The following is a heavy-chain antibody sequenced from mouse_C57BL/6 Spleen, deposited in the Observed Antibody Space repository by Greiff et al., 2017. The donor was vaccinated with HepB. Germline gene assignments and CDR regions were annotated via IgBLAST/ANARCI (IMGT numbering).Heavy chain of an antibody. Sequence: EVQLVESGAELVRPGASVKLSCTASGFNIKDDYMHWVKQRPEQGLEWIGWIDPENGDTEYASKFQGKATITADTSSNKAYLQLSSLTSEDTAVYYCTYSNYRGGDYWGQGTSVTVSS. CDR3: TYSNYRGGDY. CDR2: IDPENGDT. V-gene: IGHV14-4*01. D-gene: IGHD2-5*01. J-gene: IGHJ4*01. CDR1: GFNIKDDY.